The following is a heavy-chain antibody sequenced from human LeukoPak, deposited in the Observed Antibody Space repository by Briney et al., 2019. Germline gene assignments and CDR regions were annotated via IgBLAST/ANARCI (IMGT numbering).Heavy chain of an antibody. Sequence: GGSLRLSCAASGFTFDDYAMHWVRQAPGKGLEWVSGISWNSGSIGYADSVKGRFTISRDNAKNSLYLQMNSLRAEDTALYYCAKVFYGDYYFDYWGQGTLATVSS. J-gene: IGHJ4*02. V-gene: IGHV3-9*01. CDR2: ISWNSGSI. CDR3: AKVFYGDYYFDY. D-gene: IGHD4-17*01. CDR1: GFTFDDYA.